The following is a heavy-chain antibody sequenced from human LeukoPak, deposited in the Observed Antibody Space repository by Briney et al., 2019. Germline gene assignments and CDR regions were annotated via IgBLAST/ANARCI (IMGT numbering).Heavy chain of an antibody. Sequence: SVKVSCKASGGTFSSYAISWVRQAPGQGLEWMGGIIPIFGTANYAQKFQGRVTITADESTSTAYMELSSLRSEDTAMYYCARETGATKAADYWGQGTLVTVSS. D-gene: IGHD1-26*01. CDR1: GGTFSSYA. J-gene: IGHJ4*02. CDR2: IIPIFGTA. CDR3: ARETGATKAADY. V-gene: IGHV1-69*13.